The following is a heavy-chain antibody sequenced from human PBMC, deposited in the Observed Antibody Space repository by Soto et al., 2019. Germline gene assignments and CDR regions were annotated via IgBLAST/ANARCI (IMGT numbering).Heavy chain of an antibody. D-gene: IGHD1-1*01. J-gene: IGHJ4*02. V-gene: IGHV5-51*01. Sequence: GESLKISCKGSGYSFSTYWIGWVRQMPGKGLEWMGIIYPGDSDTRYSPSFQGQVTFSADKSISTAYLQWSSLKASDTAMYYRARLYNAHSFHYWGQGTLVTVSS. CDR1: GYSFSTYW. CDR3: ARLYNAHSFHY. CDR2: IYPGDSDT.